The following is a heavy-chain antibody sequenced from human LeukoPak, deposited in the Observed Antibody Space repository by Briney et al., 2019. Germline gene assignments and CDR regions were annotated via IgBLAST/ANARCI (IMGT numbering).Heavy chain of an antibody. CDR3: ARVDPRHYYCYYGMDV. CDR2: ISSSGSTI. CDR1: GFTFSSYE. V-gene: IGHV3-48*03. Sequence: PGGSLRLSCAASGFTFSSYEMNWVRQAPGKGLEWVSYISSSGSTIYYADSVKGRFTISRDNAKNSLYLQMNSLRAEDTAVYYCARVDPRHYYCYYGMDVWGQGTTVTVSS. J-gene: IGHJ6*02.